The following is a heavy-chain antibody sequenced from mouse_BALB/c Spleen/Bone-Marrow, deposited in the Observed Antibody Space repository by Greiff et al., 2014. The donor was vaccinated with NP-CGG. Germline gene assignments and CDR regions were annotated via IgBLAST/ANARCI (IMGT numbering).Heavy chain of an antibody. Sequence: EVQLQQSGGGLVQPGGSMKLSCVASGFTFSNYWMNWVRQSPDKGLEWVAEIRLKSNNYATHYAESVKGRFTISRDDSKSSVYLQMNNLRTEDTGIYYCTRSGAFAYWGQGTLVTVSA. D-gene: IGHD1-3*01. CDR2: IRLKSNNYAT. CDR1: GFTFSNYW. V-gene: IGHV6-6*02. J-gene: IGHJ3*01. CDR3: TRSGAFAY.